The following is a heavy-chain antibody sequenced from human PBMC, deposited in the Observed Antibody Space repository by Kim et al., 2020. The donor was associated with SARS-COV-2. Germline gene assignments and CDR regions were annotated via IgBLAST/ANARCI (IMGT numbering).Heavy chain of an antibody. CDR3: GRHNEVNFPVDY. J-gene: IGHJ4*02. Sequence: SETLSLTCTVSGGSISSSSYYWGWIRQPPGKGLEWIGSIYYSGTTYNNPSLKSRVTISVDTSKNQFCLKLSSVTAAATAVLYCGRHNEVNFPVDYWGQGT. CDR1: GGSISSSSYY. CDR2: IYYSGTT. V-gene: IGHV4-39*01. D-gene: IGHD1-20*01.